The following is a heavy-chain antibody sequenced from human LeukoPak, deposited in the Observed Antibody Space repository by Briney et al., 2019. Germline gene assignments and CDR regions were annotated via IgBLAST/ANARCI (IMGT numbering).Heavy chain of an antibody. CDR2: IYYSGSA. V-gene: IGHV4-59*01. CDR3: ARAGGVKTAALDLDY. D-gene: IGHD6-25*01. Sequence: PSETLSLTCTVSGGSISNYYWTWIRQPPGKGLEWIGNIYYSGSANHNPSLKSRVTISRDTSKNQFSLKLTSVTTADTAVYYCARAGGVKTAALDLDYWGQGTLVTVPS. CDR1: GGSISNYY. J-gene: IGHJ4*02.